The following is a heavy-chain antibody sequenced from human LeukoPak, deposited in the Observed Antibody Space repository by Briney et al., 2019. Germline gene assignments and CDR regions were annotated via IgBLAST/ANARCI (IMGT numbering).Heavy chain of an antibody. V-gene: IGHV3-23*01. Sequence: NWIRQVPGKGLEWVSASGTVGDTYYADSVRGRFTISRDNSKGTLDLQMTSLRAEDTAVYYCAMKTPGTHPFDYWGQGTLVTVSP. CDR2: SGTVGDT. CDR3: AMKTPGTHPFDY. D-gene: IGHD6-13*01. J-gene: IGHJ4*02.